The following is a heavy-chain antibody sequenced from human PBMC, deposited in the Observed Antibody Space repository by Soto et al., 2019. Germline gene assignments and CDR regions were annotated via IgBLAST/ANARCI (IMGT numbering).Heavy chain of an antibody. J-gene: IGHJ6*02. Sequence: QVQLVQSGAEVKKPGSSVKVSCKASGGTFSSYAISWVRQAPGQGLELMGGISPIFGTATYAQKFQGRVTITADESTGTAYMERSSLRSEDTAVYYCAGLWVGEFSTQYYGMDVWGHGTTVTVSS. CDR3: AGLWVGEFSTQYYGMDV. V-gene: IGHV1-69*01. CDR2: ISPIFGTA. D-gene: IGHD3-10*01. CDR1: GGTFSSYA.